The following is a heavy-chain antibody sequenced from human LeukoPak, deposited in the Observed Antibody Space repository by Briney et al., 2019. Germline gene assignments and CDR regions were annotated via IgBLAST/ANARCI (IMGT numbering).Heavy chain of an antibody. V-gene: IGHV3-23*01. J-gene: IGHJ3*01. CDR3: AKEMATIRAFDF. D-gene: IGHD5-24*01. CDR2: ISGSGSST. CDR1: GFTFSTYA. Sequence: GGSLRLSCAASGFTFSTYAMSWVRQAPGKGLEWVSVISGSGSSTYYADSVKGRFTISRDHSKNTMYLQMNSPRAEDPDVYYCAKEMATIRAFDFWGQGTMVTVSS.